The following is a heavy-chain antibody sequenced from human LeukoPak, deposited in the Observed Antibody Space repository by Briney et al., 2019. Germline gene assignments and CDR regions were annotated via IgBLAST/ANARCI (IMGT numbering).Heavy chain of an antibody. CDR2: ISDDETYK. D-gene: IGHD3-16*02. CDR1: GFTFNSYS. CDR3: AREAYDYVWGSYRYPASYYYMDV. J-gene: IGHJ6*03. V-gene: IGHV3-30-3*01. Sequence: GGSLRLSCAASGFTFNSYSMHWVRQAPGKGLEWVTAISDDETYKFYADSVKGRFTISRDNSKNTLYLQMNSLRAEDTAVYYCAREAYDYVWGSYRYPASYYYMDVWGKGTTVTISS.